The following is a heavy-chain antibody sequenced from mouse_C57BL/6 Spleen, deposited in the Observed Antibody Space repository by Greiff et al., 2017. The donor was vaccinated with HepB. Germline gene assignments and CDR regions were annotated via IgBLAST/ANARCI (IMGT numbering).Heavy chain of an antibody. CDR2: IHPNSGST. CDR3: ARSRYYSLDY. V-gene: IGHV1-64*01. J-gene: IGHJ2*01. Sequence: QVQLQQPGAELVKPGASVKLSCKASGYTFTSYWMHWVKQRPGQGLEWIGMIHPNSGSTNYNEKFKSKATLTVDKSSSTSYMQLSSLTSEDSAVYYCARSRYYSLDYWGQGTTLTVSS. CDR1: GYTFTSYW. D-gene: IGHD2-12*01.